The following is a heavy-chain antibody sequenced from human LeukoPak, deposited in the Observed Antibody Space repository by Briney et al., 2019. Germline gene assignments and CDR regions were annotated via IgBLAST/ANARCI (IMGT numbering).Heavy chain of an antibody. J-gene: IGHJ6*03. CDR3: ARVRDTAMAFYYYYYMDV. CDR2: ISYDGSNK. V-gene: IGHV3-30*03. CDR1: GFTFSSYA. D-gene: IGHD5-18*01. Sequence: GRSLRLSCAASGFTFSSYAMHWVRQAPGKGLEWVAVISYDGSNKYYADSVKGRFTISRDNSKNTLYLQMNSLRAEDTAVYYCARVRDTAMAFYYYYYMDVWGKGTTVTISS.